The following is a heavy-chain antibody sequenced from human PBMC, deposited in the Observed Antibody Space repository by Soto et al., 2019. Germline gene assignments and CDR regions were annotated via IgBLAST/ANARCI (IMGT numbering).Heavy chain of an antibody. CDR3: ARHNYGSGSTYFDY. CDR1: GGSISSHS. CDR2: VYSSGST. D-gene: IGHD3-10*01. Sequence: SETLSLTCTVSGGSISSHSWNWIRQPPGRGLEWIGYVYSSGSTKYNPSLESRVTISVDTSKNQFSLKLTSMTAADTAVYYCARHNYGSGSTYFDYWGQGTLVTVSS. V-gene: IGHV4-59*08. J-gene: IGHJ4*02.